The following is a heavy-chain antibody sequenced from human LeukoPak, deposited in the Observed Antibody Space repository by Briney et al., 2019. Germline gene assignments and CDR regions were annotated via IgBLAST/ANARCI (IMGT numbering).Heavy chain of an antibody. CDR3: ARPARRGVSYYMDV. Sequence: SSETLSLTCTVSGGSISSYYWSWIRQPPGKGLEWIGYIYYSGSTKYNPSLKSRVTISVDTSKNQFSLKLSSVTAADTAVYYCARPARRGVSYYMDVWGKGTTVTVSS. D-gene: IGHD3-10*01. J-gene: IGHJ6*03. V-gene: IGHV4-59*12. CDR1: GGSISSYY. CDR2: IYYSGST.